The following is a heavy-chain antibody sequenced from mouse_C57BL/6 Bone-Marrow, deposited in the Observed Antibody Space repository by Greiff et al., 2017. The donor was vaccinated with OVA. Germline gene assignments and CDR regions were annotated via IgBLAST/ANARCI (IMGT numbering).Heavy chain of an antibody. CDR1: GFNIKDDY. D-gene: IGHD1-1*01. V-gene: IGHV14-4*01. J-gene: IGHJ2*01. CDR2: IDPGNGDT. Sequence: VQLQQSGAELVRPGASVKLSCTASGFNIKDDYMHWVKQRPEQGLEWIGWIDPGNGDTEYASKFQGKATITADTSSNTAYLQLSSLTSEDTAVYDCTTNYYGSFDYGGQGTTLTVSS. CDR3: TTNYYGSFDY.